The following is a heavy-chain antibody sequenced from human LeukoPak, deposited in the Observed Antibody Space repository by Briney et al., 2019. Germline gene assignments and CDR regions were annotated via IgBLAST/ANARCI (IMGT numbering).Heavy chain of an antibody. CDR2: ISGSSIYT. D-gene: IGHD3-22*01. J-gene: IGHJ4*02. Sequence: GGSLRLSCAASGFTFITYSMTWIRQAPGKGLEWVSYISGSSIYTRYADSVKGRFTISRDNAKNSLYLQMNSLRAEDTALYYCVRDISGYYFDYWGQGTLVTVSS. CDR3: VRDISGYYFDY. CDR1: GFTFITYS. V-gene: IGHV3-11*05.